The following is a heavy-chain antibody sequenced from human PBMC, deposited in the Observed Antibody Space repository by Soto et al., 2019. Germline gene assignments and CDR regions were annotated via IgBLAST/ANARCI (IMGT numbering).Heavy chain of an antibody. CDR1: GFTFSSYG. CDR2: IWYDGSNK. V-gene: IGHV3-33*01. CDR3: ARAGCELLSHYDY. Sequence: QVQLVESGGGVVQPGRSLRLSCAASGFTFSSYGMHWVRQAPGKGLEWVAVIWYDGSNKYYADSVKGRFTISRDNSKNPLYLQMNSLRAEDTAVYYCARAGCELLSHYDYWGQGTLVTVSS. D-gene: IGHD1-26*01. J-gene: IGHJ4*02.